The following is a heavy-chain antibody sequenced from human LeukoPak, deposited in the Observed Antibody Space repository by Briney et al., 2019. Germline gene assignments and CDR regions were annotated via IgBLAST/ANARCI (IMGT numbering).Heavy chain of an antibody. Sequence: GGSLRLSCAASGFTFSSYWMSWVRQAPGKGLEWVASIKQDGSEKYYVDSVKGRFTMSRDNAKNSLYLQMNSLRAEDTALYYCARAPGEGWFDPWGQGTLVTVSS. D-gene: IGHD4-17*01. CDR3: ARAPGEGWFDP. J-gene: IGHJ5*02. V-gene: IGHV3-7*01. CDR1: GFTFSSYW. CDR2: IKQDGSEK.